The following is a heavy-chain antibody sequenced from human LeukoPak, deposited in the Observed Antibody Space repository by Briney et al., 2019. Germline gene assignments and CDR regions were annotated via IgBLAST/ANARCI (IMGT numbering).Heavy chain of an antibody. D-gene: IGHD3-3*01. CDR1: GFTFDDYG. Sequence: RPGGSLRLSCAASGFTFDDYGMSWVRQAPGKGLEWVSGINWNGGSTGYADSVKGRFTISRDNAKNSMYLQMNSLRAEDTALYYCARGTPYYDFWSGYRPDAFDIWGQGTMVTVSS. CDR3: ARGTPYYDFWSGYRPDAFDI. CDR2: INWNGGST. J-gene: IGHJ3*02. V-gene: IGHV3-20*04.